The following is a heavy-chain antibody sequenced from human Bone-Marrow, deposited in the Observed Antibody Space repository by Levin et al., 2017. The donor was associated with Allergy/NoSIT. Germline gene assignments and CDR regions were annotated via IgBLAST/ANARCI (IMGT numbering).Heavy chain of an antibody. V-gene: IGHV3-48*01. J-gene: IGHJ4*02. CDR1: GFPFRSYS. Sequence: LPWGSLRLSCSPSGFPFRSYSMNWVRQAPGKGLEWVSYINSSSGTIYYADSVKGRFTISRDKAKKSLYLQMSSLRVEDTAVYYCVRGLPDYWGQGTLVTVSS. CDR3: VRGLPDY. CDR2: INSSSGTI.